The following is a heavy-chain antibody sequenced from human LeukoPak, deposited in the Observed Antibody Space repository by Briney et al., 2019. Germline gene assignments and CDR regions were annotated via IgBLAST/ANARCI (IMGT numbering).Heavy chain of an antibody. CDR2: IHGSGVST. J-gene: IGHJ4*02. D-gene: IGHD6-19*01. CDR1: GFTFSNYA. Sequence: GGSLRLSCAASGFTFSNYAMSWVRQAPGKGLEWVSTIHGSGVSTYYADSVKGRFTISRDNSMDTLFLQMNSLKAEDTAVYYCAKDPVVYHGGSGWHYFDYWGQGTLVTVSS. V-gene: IGHV3-23*01. CDR3: AKDPVVYHGGSGWHYFDY.